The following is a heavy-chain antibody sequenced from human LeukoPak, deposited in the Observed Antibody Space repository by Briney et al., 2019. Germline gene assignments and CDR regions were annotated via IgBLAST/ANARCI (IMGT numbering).Heavy chain of an antibody. CDR2: INHSGST. V-gene: IGHV4-34*01. Sequence: SETLSLTCAVYGGSFSGYYWSWIRQPPGKGLEWIGEINHSGSTNYNPSLKSRVTISVDTSKNQFSLKLSSVTAADTAVYYCARTVIVVVTPINCYYYYMDVWGKGTTVTVSS. CDR3: ARTVIVVVTPINCYYYYMDV. J-gene: IGHJ6*03. D-gene: IGHD3-22*01. CDR1: GGSFSGYY.